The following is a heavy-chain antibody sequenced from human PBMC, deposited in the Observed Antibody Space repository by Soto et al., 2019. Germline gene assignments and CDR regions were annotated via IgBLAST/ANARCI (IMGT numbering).Heavy chain of an antibody. J-gene: IGHJ4*02. D-gene: IGHD3-3*01. CDR3: ARFFAAGTRGYLDS. CDR2: MGGSGDNA. CDR1: GFIFSSYA. Sequence: EVQLLESGGGLVQPGGSLRLSCAASGFIFSSYAMSWVRQAPGKGLEWVSAMGGSGDNAYYADSVKGRFTIARGNSKNLLTLQMKSLRAEDTAIYYCARFFAAGTRGYLDSWGQGTLVTVSS. V-gene: IGHV3-23*01.